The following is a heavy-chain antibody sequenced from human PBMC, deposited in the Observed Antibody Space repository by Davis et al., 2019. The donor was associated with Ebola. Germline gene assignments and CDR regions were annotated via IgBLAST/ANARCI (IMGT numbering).Heavy chain of an antibody. V-gene: IGHV4-31*03. CDR2: MYYSGTT. D-gene: IGHD1-1*01. Sequence: PSETLSLTCSVSGASINRGAYYWTWIRQHPGKGLEWIGHMYYSGTTSYNPSLASRITMSADESKNQFSLKVTSVTAADTAVYYCARQRAQLDWYFDLWGRGTLVTVSS. CDR3: ARQRAQLDWYFDL. CDR1: GASINRGAYY. J-gene: IGHJ2*01.